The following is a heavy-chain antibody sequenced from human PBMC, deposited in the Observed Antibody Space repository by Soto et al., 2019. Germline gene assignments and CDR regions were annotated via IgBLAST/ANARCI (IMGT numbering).Heavy chain of an antibody. D-gene: IGHD3-3*01. CDR2: ISWDGGST. Sequence: GGSLRLSCAASGFTLDDYTMHWVRQAPGKGLEWVSLISWDGGSTYYADSVKGRFTISRDNSKNSLYLQMNSLRTEDTTLYYCAKTINSQDDVSYYYYYVMDVWGQGTTVTVS. J-gene: IGHJ6*02. CDR3: AKTINSQDDVSYYYYYVMDV. CDR1: GFTLDDYT. V-gene: IGHV3-43*01.